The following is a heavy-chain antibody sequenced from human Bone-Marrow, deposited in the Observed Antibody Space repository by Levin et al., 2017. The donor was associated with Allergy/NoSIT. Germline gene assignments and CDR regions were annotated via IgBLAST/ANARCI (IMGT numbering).Heavy chain of an antibody. Sequence: NTGGSLRLSCTVSGGSVSSGSYYWSWIRQPPGKGLEWIAYIYHSGSTKYNPSLKSRVTISLDTSRNQFSLRLTSLTAADTAVYYCARGSYFCRLSFDCWGKGTLVTVSS. CDR2: IYHSGST. D-gene: IGHD3-10*01. V-gene: IGHV4-61*01. J-gene: IGHJ4*02. CDR3: ARGSYFCRLSFDC. CDR1: GGSVSSGSYY.